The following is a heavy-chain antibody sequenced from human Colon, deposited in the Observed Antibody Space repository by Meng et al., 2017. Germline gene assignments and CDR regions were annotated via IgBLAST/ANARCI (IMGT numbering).Heavy chain of an antibody. Sequence: QRQLTQSGQGLGEPSGTRSLTGAVSGGSISSYNWWSWVRQPPGKGLEWIGQIDLGGTPYYNPSLESRVIMSLDKSKNQLSLRLTSVAAADTAVYYCARHGGWHFDYWGQGALVTVSS. D-gene: IGHD6-19*01. CDR1: GGSISSYNW. CDR2: IDLGGTP. V-gene: IGHV4-4*02. CDR3: ARHGGWHFDY. J-gene: IGHJ4*02.